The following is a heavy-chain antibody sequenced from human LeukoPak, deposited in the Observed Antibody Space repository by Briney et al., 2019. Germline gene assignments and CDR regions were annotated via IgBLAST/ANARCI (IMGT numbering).Heavy chain of an antibody. CDR3: TRDGFPTYYYDSSGFWAAFDI. CDR2: IRSKAYGGTT. J-gene: IGHJ3*02. V-gene: IGHV3-49*04. CDR1: GFTFSAYA. D-gene: IGHD3-22*01. Sequence: GGSLRLSCAASGFTFSAYAMSWVRQAPGKGLEWVGFIRSKAYGGTTEYAASVKGRFTISRDDSKSIAYLQMNSLKTEDTAVYYCTRDGFPTYYYDSSGFWAAFDIWGQGTMVTVSS.